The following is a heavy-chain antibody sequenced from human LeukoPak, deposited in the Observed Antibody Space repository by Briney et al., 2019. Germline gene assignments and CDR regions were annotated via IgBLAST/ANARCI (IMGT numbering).Heavy chain of an antibody. CDR1: GGSISSGDYY. CDR3: ARADIVVVPAAILDSYYFDY. V-gene: IGHV4-30-4*08. D-gene: IGHD2-2*01. Sequence: TSQTLSLTCTVSGGSISSGDYYWSWIRQPPGKGLEWIGEINHSGSTNYNPSLKSRVTISVDTSKNQFSLKLSSVTAADTAVYYCARADIVVVPAAILDSYYFDYWGQGTLVTVSS. CDR2: INHSGST. J-gene: IGHJ4*02.